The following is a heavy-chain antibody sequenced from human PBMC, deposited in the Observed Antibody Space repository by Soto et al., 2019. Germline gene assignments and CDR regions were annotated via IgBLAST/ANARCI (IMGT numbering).Heavy chain of an antibody. Sequence: SETLSLTCTVSGDSISAYSWSWVRQPPGKGLEWIGNTHYNGNTKYSPSLKSRVTMSVDTSKNHFSLRLISVTAADTAVYYCAIDTAMVYFDYWGQGTLVTVSS. V-gene: IGHV4-59*01. D-gene: IGHD5-18*01. CDR3: AIDTAMVYFDY. CDR1: GDSISAYS. J-gene: IGHJ4*02. CDR2: THYNGNT.